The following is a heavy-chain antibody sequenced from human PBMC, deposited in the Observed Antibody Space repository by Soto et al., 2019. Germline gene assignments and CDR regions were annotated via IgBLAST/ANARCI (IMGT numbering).Heavy chain of an antibody. Sequence: QITLKESGPTLVKPTQPLTLTCTFSGFSLSISGVGVGWIRQPPVNALEWLALILSNDDKRYSPSLKSRLNIKEHTATTQVVLIMSNMDRVDPAPYYGSHMRRSGLFGIHAWGQGTTVTGFS. CDR3: SHMRRSGLFGIHA. CDR1: GFSLSISGVG. CDR2: ILSNDDK. J-gene: IGHJ6*02. V-gene: IGHV2-5*01. D-gene: IGHD3-10*01.